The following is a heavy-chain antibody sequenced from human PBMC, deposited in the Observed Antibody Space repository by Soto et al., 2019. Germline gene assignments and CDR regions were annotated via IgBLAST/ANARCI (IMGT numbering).Heavy chain of an antibody. CDR3: ARLMGTSFDL. Sequence: EVQLVESGGGLVQPGGSLRLSCVASGFTFSDHYMDWVRQAPGKGLEWVGRARNKVNGYTIAYAASVKGRFTISRDDSKTSLYLQMNSLRAEDTAVYFCARLMGTSFDLWGQGTLVTVSS. V-gene: IGHV3-72*01. J-gene: IGHJ4*02. CDR1: GFTFSDHY. D-gene: IGHD2-8*01. CDR2: ARNKVNGYTI.